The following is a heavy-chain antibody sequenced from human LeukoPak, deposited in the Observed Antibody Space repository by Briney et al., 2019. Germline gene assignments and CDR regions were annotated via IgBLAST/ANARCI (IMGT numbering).Heavy chain of an antibody. CDR2: INHSGST. J-gene: IGHJ4*02. V-gene: IGHV4-34*01. D-gene: IGHD3-10*01. CDR1: GGSFSGYY. CDR3: ARASKLRSWFRYLPD. Sequence: SETLSLTCAVYGGSFSGYYWSWIRQPPGKGLEWIGEINHSGSTNYNPSLKSRVTISVDTSKNQFSLKLSSVTAADTAVYYCARASKLRSWFRYLPDWGQGTLVTVSS.